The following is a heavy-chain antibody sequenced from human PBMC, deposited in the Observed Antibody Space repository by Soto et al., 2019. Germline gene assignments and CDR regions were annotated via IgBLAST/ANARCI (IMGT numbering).Heavy chain of an antibody. CDR3: ARYRREAVAGYTLDN. CDR1: GGSISSNY. Sequence: PSETLSLTCTVSGGSISSNYWTWIRQPPGKGLEWIGYVYNSGSTNYNPSPKSRVTISEDTSKSQFSLKVNSMTAADTAVYYCARYRREAVAGYTLDNWGQGILGTVSS. D-gene: IGHD6-13*01. J-gene: IGHJ4*02. V-gene: IGHV4-59*01. CDR2: VYNSGST.